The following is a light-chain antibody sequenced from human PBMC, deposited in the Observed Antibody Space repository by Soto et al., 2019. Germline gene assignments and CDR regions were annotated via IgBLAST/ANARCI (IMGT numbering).Light chain of an antibody. J-gene: IGKJ5*01. CDR3: QQSYSSPPT. CDR2: AAS. V-gene: IGKV1-39*01. Sequence: SQSPSSLSASACDRVTISRRASQTISIYVTWYQQKSGKAPKLLIYAASTWQNGIPPRFSGSGSGTDFTLTISSLEPEDFAAYYCQQSYSSPPTFGQGTRLEIK. CDR1: QTISIY.